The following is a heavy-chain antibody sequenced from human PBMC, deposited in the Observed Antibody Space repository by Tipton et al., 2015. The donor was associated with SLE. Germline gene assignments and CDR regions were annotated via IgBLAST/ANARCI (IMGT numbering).Heavy chain of an antibody. Sequence: TLSLTCTVSGASISSHYWTWIRQPPGKGLEWIGYIYYTGRTTYNPSLKSRVAISVDTSKNQFSLNLTSVTAADTAVYYCAREYYGFEVDYWGHGSLVTDSS. CDR2: IYYTGRT. J-gene: IGHJ4*01. CDR3: AREYYGFEVDY. CDR1: GASISSHY. V-gene: IGHV4-59*11. D-gene: IGHD3-10*01.